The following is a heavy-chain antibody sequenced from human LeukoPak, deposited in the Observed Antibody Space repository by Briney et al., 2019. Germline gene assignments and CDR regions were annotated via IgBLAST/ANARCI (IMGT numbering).Heavy chain of an antibody. J-gene: IGHJ4*02. CDR2: IYTSGST. D-gene: IGHD5-18*01. CDR3: ARSPRDSVDTAMVNLYYFDY. CDR1: GGSISSYY. V-gene: IGHV4-4*07. Sequence: SETLSLTCTVSGGSISSYYWSWIRQPAGKGLEWIGRIYTSGSTNYNPSLKSRVTMSVDTSKNQFSLKLSSVTAADTAVYYCARSPRDSVDTAMVNLYYFDYWGQGTLVTVSS.